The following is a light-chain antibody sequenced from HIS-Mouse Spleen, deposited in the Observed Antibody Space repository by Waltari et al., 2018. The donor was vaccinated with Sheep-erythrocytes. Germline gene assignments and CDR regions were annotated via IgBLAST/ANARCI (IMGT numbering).Light chain of an antibody. CDR1: SSDVGGYNY. CDR2: DVS. V-gene: IGLV2-11*01. Sequence: QSALTQPRSVSGSPGQSVPISCTGTSSDVGGYNYVPWYQQHPGKAPKLMIYDVSKRPSRVPDRFSVSKSGNTASLTISGLQAEDEADYYCCSYAGSYNHVFATGTKVTVL. CDR3: CSYAGSYNHV. J-gene: IGLJ1*01.